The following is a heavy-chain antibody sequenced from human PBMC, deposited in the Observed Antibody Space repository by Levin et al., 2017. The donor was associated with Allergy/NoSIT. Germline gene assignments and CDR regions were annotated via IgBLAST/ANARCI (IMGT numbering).Heavy chain of an antibody. V-gene: IGHV3-21*01. CDR3: ARDSSADQGGRLFDY. Sequence: GESLKISCAASGFTFSSYSMNWVRQAPGKGLEWVSSISSSSSYIYYADSVKGRFTISRDNAKNSLYLQMNSLRAEDTAVYYCARDSSADQGGRLFDYWGQGTLVTVSS. CDR2: ISSSSSYI. D-gene: IGHD6-19*01. J-gene: IGHJ4*02. CDR1: GFTFSSYS.